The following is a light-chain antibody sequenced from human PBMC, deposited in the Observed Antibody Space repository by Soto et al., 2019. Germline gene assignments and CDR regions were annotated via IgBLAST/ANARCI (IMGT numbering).Light chain of an antibody. Sequence: QPVLTQPPSVSAAPGQMVTISCSGSSSNIGNNYVSWYQQLPGTAPKLLIYESDKRPSGIPDRFSGSKSGTSATLGIAGLQTGDEADYYCGTWDTSLSVVFGGGTKLTVL. CDR1: SSNIGNNY. J-gene: IGLJ2*01. CDR3: GTWDTSLSVV. CDR2: ESD. V-gene: IGLV1-51*02.